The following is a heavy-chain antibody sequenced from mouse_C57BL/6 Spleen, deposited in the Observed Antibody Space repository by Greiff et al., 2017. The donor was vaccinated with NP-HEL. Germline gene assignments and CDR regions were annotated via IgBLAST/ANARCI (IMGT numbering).Heavy chain of an antibody. CDR3: SRDKIYDGYEGYFDV. V-gene: IGHV1-64*01. CDR2: IHPNSGST. CDR1: GYTFTSYW. Sequence: VQLQQSGAELVKPGASVKLSCKASGYTFTSYWMHWVKQRPGQGLEWIGMIHPNSGSTNYNEKFKSKATLTVDKSSSTAYMQLSSLTSEDSAVYYCSRDKIYDGYEGYFDVWGTGTTVTVSS. D-gene: IGHD2-3*01. J-gene: IGHJ1*03.